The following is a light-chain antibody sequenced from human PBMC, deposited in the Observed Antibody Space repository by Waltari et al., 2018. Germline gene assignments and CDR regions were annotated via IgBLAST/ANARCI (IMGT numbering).Light chain of an antibody. Sequence: QSVLIQPPSASETPGQRVTISCSGSTSNIGSNYVCWYQHLPGTAPELLIYRNTQRPSGVPDRFSGSKSDTSASLAISGLRSEDEADYYCAAWDDSLRAWVFGGGTKLTVL. CDR3: AAWDDSLRAWV. V-gene: IGLV1-47*01. CDR1: TSNIGSNY. J-gene: IGLJ3*02. CDR2: RNT.